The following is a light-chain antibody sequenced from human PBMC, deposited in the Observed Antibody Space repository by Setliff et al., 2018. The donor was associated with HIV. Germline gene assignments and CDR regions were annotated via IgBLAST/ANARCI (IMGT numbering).Light chain of an antibody. CDR1: TSDVGGYNF. J-gene: IGLJ1*01. Sequence: QSVLTQPRSVSGSPGQSVTISCTGTTSDVGGYNFVSWYQHHPGKAPKLMIYDVIKRPSGVPDRFSGSKSGNTASLTISGLPAEDEADYYCCSYAGSHTFVFGTGTKVTVL. CDR2: DVI. CDR3: CSYAGSHTFV. V-gene: IGLV2-11*01.